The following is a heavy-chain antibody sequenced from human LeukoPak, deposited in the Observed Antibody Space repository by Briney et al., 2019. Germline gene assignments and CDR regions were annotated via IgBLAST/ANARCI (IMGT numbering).Heavy chain of an antibody. V-gene: IGHV5-10-1*01. Sequence: GESLKISCKGSGYSFTSYWISWVRQMRGKGLEWMGRIDPSDSYTNYSPSFQGHVTISADKSISTAYLQWSSLKDSDTAMYYCARQGSSWRANNWFDPWGQGTLVTVSS. CDR2: IDPSDSYT. CDR3: ARQGSSWRANNWFDP. CDR1: GYSFTSYW. D-gene: IGHD6-13*01. J-gene: IGHJ5*02.